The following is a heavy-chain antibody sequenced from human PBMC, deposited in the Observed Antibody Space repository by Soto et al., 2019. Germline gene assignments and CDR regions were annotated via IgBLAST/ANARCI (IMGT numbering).Heavy chain of an antibody. D-gene: IGHD7-27*01. CDR1: GFTFSSYA. Sequence: GGSLRLSCAASGFTFSSYAMHWVRQAPGKGLEWVAVISYDGSNKYYADSVKGRFTISRDNSKNTLYLQMNSLRAEDTDVYYCARDFHPNTNGDRYAFDIWGQGTMVTVSS. V-gene: IGHV3-30*04. J-gene: IGHJ3*02. CDR2: ISYDGSNK. CDR3: ARDFHPNTNGDRYAFDI.